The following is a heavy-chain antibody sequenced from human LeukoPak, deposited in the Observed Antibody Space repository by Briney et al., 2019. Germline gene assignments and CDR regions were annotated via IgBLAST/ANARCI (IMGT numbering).Heavy chain of an antibody. CDR2: IYSGGTT. V-gene: IGHV3-53*01. J-gene: IGHJ4*02. Sequence: GGSLRLSCAASGFTISSNYMSWVRQAPGKGLEWVSVIYSGGTTYYADSVKGRFTISRDNSKNTVYLQMNSLSAEDTAVYYCAREMGVSRDYWGQGTLVTVSS. CDR3: AREMGVSRDY. D-gene: IGHD3-16*01. CDR1: GFTISSNY.